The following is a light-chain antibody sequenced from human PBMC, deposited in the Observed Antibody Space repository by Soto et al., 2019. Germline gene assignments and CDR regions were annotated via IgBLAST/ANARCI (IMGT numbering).Light chain of an antibody. CDR3: QQYNDWWT. J-gene: IGKJ1*01. CDR1: QSVSSN. Sequence: EIVMTQSPATLSVSLGERATLSCRASQSVSSNLAWYQQKPGKAPRLLIYGASTRASGVPARFSGSGSGIEFSLTISSLQSEDFAVYYCQQYNDWWTFGQGTKVEIK. V-gene: IGKV3-15*01. CDR2: GAS.